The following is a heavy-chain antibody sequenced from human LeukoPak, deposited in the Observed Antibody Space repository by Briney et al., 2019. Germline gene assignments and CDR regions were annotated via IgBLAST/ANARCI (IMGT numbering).Heavy chain of an antibody. CDR1: GYSFTSYW. CDR2: IYPGDSDT. Sequence: GESLKISCRASGYSFTSYWIGWVRQMPGKGLEWMGIIYPGDSDTRYSPSFQGQVTISADKSISTAYLQWNSLKASDTAMFYCARLLYSNNFYGMDVWGHGTTVTVSS. V-gene: IGHV5-51*01. J-gene: IGHJ6*02. D-gene: IGHD4-11*01. CDR3: ARLLYSNNFYGMDV.